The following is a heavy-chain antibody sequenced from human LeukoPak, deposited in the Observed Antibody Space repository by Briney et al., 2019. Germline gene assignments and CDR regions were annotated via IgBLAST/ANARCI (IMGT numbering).Heavy chain of an antibody. CDR3: ARARRAVRGVISGYYGMDV. D-gene: IGHD3-10*01. CDR2: IIPIFGTA. CDR1: GGTFSSYA. Sequence: SSVKVSCMASGGTFSSYAISCVRQAPGQGLEWMGGIIPIFGTANYVQKFQGRVTITADKSTSTAYMELSSLRSEDTAVYYCARARRAVRGVISGYYGMDVWGKGTTVTVSS. J-gene: IGHJ6*04. V-gene: IGHV1-69*06.